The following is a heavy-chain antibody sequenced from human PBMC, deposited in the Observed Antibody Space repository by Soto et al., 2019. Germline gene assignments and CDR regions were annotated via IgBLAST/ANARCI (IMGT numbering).Heavy chain of an antibody. CDR3: AKDVGFRVPAALFDY. J-gene: IGHJ4*02. V-gene: IGHV3-23*01. D-gene: IGHD2-2*01. CDR1: GFTFSSYA. Sequence: PGGSLRLSCAASGFTFSSYAMSWVRQAPGKGLEWVSAISGSGGSTYYADSVKGRFTISRDNSKNTLYLQMNSLRAEDTALYYCAKDVGFRVPAALFDYWGQGTLVTVSS. CDR2: ISGSGGST.